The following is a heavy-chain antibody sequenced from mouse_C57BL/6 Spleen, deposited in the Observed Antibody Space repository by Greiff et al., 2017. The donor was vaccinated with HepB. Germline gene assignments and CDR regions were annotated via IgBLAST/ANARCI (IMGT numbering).Heavy chain of an antibody. CDR3: ARVGEKTGSFYYAMDY. J-gene: IGHJ4*01. CDR1: GYTFTSYW. V-gene: IGHV1-52*01. CDR2: IDPSDSET. D-gene: IGHD4-1*01. Sequence: QVQLKQPGAELVRPGSSVKLSCKASGYTFTSYWMHWVKQRPIQGLEWIGNIDPSDSETHYNQKFKDKATLTVDKSSSTAYMQLSSLTSEDSAVYYCARVGEKTGSFYYAMDYWGQGTSVTVSS.